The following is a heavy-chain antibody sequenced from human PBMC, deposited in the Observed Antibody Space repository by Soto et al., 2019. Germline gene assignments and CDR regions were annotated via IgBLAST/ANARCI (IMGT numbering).Heavy chain of an antibody. D-gene: IGHD3-3*01. J-gene: IGHJ6*02. CDR3: ATKVYDFWSGYPKAYYYYYGMDV. CDR1: GGTLSGYA. CDR2: IIPIFGTA. V-gene: IGHV1-69*13. Sequence: SGKGSCQASGGTLSGYAIKWGGQAPGQGLEWMGGIIPIFGTANYAQKFQGRVTITADESTSTAYMELSSLRSEDTAVYYCATKVYDFWSGYPKAYYYYYGMDVWGQGTTVTVSS.